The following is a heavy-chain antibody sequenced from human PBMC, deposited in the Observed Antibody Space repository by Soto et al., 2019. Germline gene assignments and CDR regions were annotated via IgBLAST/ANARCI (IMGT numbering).Heavy chain of an antibody. Sequence: GGSLRLSCAASGFTFSNAWMSWVRQAPGKGLEWVGRIKSKTDGGTTDYAAPVKGRFTISRDDSKNTLYLQMNSLKTEDTAVYYCTTATSKDSSGYYPAGPRYYMDVWGKGTTVTVSS. J-gene: IGHJ6*03. V-gene: IGHV3-15*01. D-gene: IGHD3-22*01. CDR2: IKSKTDGGTT. CDR3: TTATSKDSSGYYPAGPRYYMDV. CDR1: GFTFSNAW.